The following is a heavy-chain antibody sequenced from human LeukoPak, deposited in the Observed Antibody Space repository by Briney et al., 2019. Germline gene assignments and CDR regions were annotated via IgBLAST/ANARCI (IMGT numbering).Heavy chain of an antibody. Sequence: GGSLRLSCAASGYTFSSYSVNWVRQAPGKGLEWVSSTTTSSDPFYADSVKGRFTISRDNAKNSLYLQMNSLRVEDTALYYCARVRGGWYEDYWGQGTLVTVSS. J-gene: IGHJ4*02. CDR1: GYTFSSYS. V-gene: IGHV3-21*01. CDR2: TTTSSDP. D-gene: IGHD6-19*01. CDR3: ARVRGGWYEDY.